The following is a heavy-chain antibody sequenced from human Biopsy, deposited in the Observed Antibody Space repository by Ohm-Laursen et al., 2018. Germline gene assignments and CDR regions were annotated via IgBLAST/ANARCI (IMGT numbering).Heavy chain of an antibody. CDR1: GYTFTGYH. J-gene: IGHJ5*02. CDR3: TRGGYYYDSLAYYYWFDP. D-gene: IGHD3-22*01. Sequence: ASVKVSCKASGYTFTGYHVHWVRQAPGQGLEWMGWINAKTGDSNYAQKFQGRVTMTRDTSISTAYVDLSSLRSDDTAVYYCTRGGYYYDSLAYYYWFDPWGQGTLVTVSS. V-gene: IGHV1-2*02. CDR2: INAKTGDS.